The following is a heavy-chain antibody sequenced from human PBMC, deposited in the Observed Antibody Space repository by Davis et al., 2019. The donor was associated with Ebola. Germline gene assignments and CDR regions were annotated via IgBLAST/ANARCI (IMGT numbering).Heavy chain of an antibody. V-gene: IGHV3-30*04. CDR1: GFTFRNYA. CDR3: ARAVFHEVLDY. J-gene: IGHJ4*02. D-gene: IGHD3-3*01. CDR2: ASHDGTTT. Sequence: GESLKISCAASGFTFRNYAMHWVRQTPDKGLEWVAVASHDGTTTYYGDSVKGRFTISRDNSENTLYLQMNSLTADDTAVYYCARAVFHEVLDYWGQGTPVTVSS.